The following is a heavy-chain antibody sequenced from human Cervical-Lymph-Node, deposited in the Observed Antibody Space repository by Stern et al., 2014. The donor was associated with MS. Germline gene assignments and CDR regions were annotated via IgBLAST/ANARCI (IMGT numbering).Heavy chain of an antibody. D-gene: IGHD3-22*01. J-gene: IGHJ4*02. CDR1: SGSLSGYY. Sequence: QVQLQQWGAGLLKPSETLYLTCAGQSGSLSGYYWSWIRQSPGKGLEWIEEIDHSGRTNYNPSLQSRVTISADMSKDQVSLKLSSVTAADTALYFCARRLTMIVVVFDSWGQGTPVTVSS. CDR3: ARRLTMIVVVFDS. CDR2: IDHSGRT. V-gene: IGHV4-34*01.